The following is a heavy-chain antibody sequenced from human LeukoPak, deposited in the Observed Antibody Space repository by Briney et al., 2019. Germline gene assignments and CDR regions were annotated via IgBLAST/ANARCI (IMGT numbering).Heavy chain of an antibody. J-gene: IGHJ4*01. CDR1: GFSQRTYV. D-gene: IGHD3-9*01. Sequence: GGSLRLSCAASGFSQRTYVMNWFRQAPGKGLEWVSTITVGAEYIFYADSVRGRFTISRDDSNNAVYLQMHSLRAEDTALYYCASGPSYFKYFEYWGPGTLVIVS. V-gene: IGHV3-23*01. CDR2: ITVGAEYI. CDR3: ASGPSYFKYFEY.